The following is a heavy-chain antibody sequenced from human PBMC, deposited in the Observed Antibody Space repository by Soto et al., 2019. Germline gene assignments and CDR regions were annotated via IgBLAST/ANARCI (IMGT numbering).Heavy chain of an antibody. V-gene: IGHV3-13*01. D-gene: IGHD3-3*01. CDR3: ARGEKLKYYDFWSGPLPGGMDV. J-gene: IGHJ6*02. CDR1: GFTFSSYD. Sequence: GGSLRLSCAASGFTFSSYDMHWVRQATGKGLEWVSAIGTAGDTYYPGSVKGRFTISRENAKNSLYLQMNSLRAGDTAVYYCARGEKLKYYDFWSGPLPGGMDVWGQGTTVTVSS. CDR2: IGTAGDT.